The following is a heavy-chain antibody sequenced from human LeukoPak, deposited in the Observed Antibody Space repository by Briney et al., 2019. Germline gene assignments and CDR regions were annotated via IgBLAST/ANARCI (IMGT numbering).Heavy chain of an antibody. Sequence: GGSLRLSCAASGFTFSSYGMHWVRQAPGKGLEWVAVISYDGSNKCYADSVKGRFTISRDNPKNTLYLQMNSLRAEDTAVYYCAKGKYSGYDLEPENFDYWGQGTLVTVSS. CDR1: GFTFSSYG. CDR3: AKGKYSGYDLEPENFDY. CDR2: ISYDGSNK. D-gene: IGHD5-12*01. V-gene: IGHV3-30*18. J-gene: IGHJ4*02.